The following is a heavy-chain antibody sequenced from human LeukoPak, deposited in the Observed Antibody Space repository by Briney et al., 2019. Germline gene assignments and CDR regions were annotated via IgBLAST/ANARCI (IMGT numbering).Heavy chain of an antibody. Sequence: SETLSLTCAVSGYSISSGYFWGWIRQPPGKGLEWIGNVYHSGTTYYNASLKSRVTISVDTSKNQFSLNLGSVTAADTAVYYCARLSGCTGDNCYDVVYWGQGSLVTVSS. CDR2: VYHSGTT. CDR1: GYSISSGYF. CDR3: ARLSGCTGDNCYDVVY. V-gene: IGHV4-38-2*01. J-gene: IGHJ4*02. D-gene: IGHD2-8*02.